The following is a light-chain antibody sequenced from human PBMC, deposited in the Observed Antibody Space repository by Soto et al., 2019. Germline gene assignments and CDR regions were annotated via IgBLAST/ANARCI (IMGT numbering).Light chain of an antibody. J-gene: IGKJ4*01. CDR2: DAS. CDR1: QSVSSY. CDR3: QQYGSSPLT. Sequence: APLSCRASQSVSSYLAWYQQKPGQAPRFLIYDASSRASAVPDRFSGSGSGADFTLTISRLEPEDFAVYYCQQYGSSPLTFGGGTKVDIK. V-gene: IGKV3-20*01.